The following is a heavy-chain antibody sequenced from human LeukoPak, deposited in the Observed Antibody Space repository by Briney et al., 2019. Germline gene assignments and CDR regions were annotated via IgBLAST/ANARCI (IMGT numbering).Heavy chain of an antibody. V-gene: IGHV3-9*01. Sequence: GGSLRLSCAASGFNFEDYAMHWVRQVPGKGLEWVAGISGNNGSIGYADSVKGRFTISRNNARDFLDLQMNSLRAEDTALYYCAKSFYYDSSGFIVNGVFDVWGQGTMVTVSS. CDR1: GFNFEDYA. CDR2: ISGNNGSI. J-gene: IGHJ3*01. D-gene: IGHD3-22*01. CDR3: AKSFYYDSSGFIVNGVFDV.